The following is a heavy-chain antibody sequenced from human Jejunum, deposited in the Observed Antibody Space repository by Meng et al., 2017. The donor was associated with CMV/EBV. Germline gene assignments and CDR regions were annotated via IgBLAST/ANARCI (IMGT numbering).Heavy chain of an antibody. CDR2: IFHTGST. J-gene: IGHJ6*02. CDR3: ARTDYYSYYGMDV. CDR1: GDSRRNYY. V-gene: IGHV4-59*01. Sequence: VSGDSRRNYYWSWIRQPPGGGLEWIGFIFHTGSTSYNPSLESRVTMSVDTSKNLFSLTVTSVTAADTAIYYCARTDYYSYYGMDVWGQGTPVTVSS.